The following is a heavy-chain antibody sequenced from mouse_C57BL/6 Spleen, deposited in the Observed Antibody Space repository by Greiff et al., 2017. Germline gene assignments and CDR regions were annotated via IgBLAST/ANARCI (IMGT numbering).Heavy chain of an antibody. CDR2: IYPGGGYT. Sequence: VQLQESGAELVRPGTSVKMSCKASGYTFTNYWIGWAKQRPGHGLEWIGDIYPGGGYTNYNEKFKGKATLTADKSYSTAYMQLSSLPSDDSTFYYSASKCRTAQTTYYFDYWGQGTTLTVSS. D-gene: IGHD3-2*02. J-gene: IGHJ2*01. CDR1: GYTFTNYW. V-gene: IGHV1-63*01. CDR3: ASKCRTAQTTYYFDY.